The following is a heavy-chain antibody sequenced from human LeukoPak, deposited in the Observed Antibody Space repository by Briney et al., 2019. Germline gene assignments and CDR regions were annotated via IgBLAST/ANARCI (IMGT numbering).Heavy chain of an antibody. V-gene: IGHV1-2*04. J-gene: IGHJ4*02. CDR3: ARDKGDGSSWSGGGHY. CDR1: GYTFTGYY. D-gene: IGHD6-13*01. CDR2: INPNSGGT. Sequence: ASVKVSCKASGYTFTGYYMHWVRQAPGQGLEWMGWINPNSGGTNYAQKFQGWVTMTRDTSISTAYMELSSLRSEDTAVYYCARDKGDGSSWSGGGHYWGQGTLVTVSS.